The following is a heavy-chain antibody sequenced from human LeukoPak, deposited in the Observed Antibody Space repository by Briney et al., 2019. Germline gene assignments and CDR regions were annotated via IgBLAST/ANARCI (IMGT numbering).Heavy chain of an antibody. D-gene: IGHD4-11*01. CDR1: GFTFSSYW. CDR2: INSDGSST. V-gene: IGHV3-74*01. J-gene: IGHJ6*03. CDR3: ARAYHQSTVTTVYYYMDV. Sequence: PGGSLRLSCAASGFTFSSYWMHWVRQAPGKGLVWVSRINSDGSSTYYADSVKGRFTISRDNSKNTLYLQMISLRAEDMAVYYCARAYHQSTVTTVYYYMDVWGKGTTVTVSS.